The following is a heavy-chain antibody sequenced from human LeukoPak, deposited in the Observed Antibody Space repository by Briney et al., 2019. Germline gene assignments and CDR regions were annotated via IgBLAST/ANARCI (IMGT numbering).Heavy chain of an antibody. CDR2: INPTGGRS. Sequence: ASVRVSCKASGYSFSTYYMHWVRQAPGQGLEWMGIINPTGGRSSYPQKFQGRVTMTRDTSTSTVYMDLSNLRSEDTALYYCTRGVAAAEPYFDYWGQGTLVTVSS. CDR1: GYSFSTYY. J-gene: IGHJ4*02. CDR3: TRGVAAAEPYFDY. D-gene: IGHD2-15*01. V-gene: IGHV1-46*01.